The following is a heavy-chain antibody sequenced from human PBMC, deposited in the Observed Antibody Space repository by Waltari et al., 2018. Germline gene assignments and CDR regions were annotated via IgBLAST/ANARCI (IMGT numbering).Heavy chain of an antibody. V-gene: IGHV3-73*02. Sequence: EMQLVESGGGLVQPGGSLQLSCAASGFTFRDSALHWFLLSSGKGLEWVGRIRGKTNSYATAYAASVTGRFTISRDDSKNTAYLQMSSLKPEDTAVYYCSRHDTAGATNYYKYYMDVWGKGTTVTVSS. J-gene: IGHJ6*03. CDR1: GFTFRDSA. CDR2: IRGKTNSYAT. D-gene: IGHD1-26*01. CDR3: SRHDTAGATNYYKYYMDV.